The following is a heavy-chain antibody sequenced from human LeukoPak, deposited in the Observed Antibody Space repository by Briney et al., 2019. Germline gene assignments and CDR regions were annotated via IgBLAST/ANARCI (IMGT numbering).Heavy chain of an antibody. Sequence: QSGGSLRLSCAASGFTFSSYAMHWVRQAPGQGLEWVALISYDGSNKYYADSVKGRFTISRDNSKNTLYLQMNSLGAEDTAVYYCAELGITMIGGVWGKGTTVTISS. V-gene: IGHV3-30*04. J-gene: IGHJ6*04. CDR1: GFTFSSYA. D-gene: IGHD3-10*02. CDR3: AELGITMIGGV. CDR2: ISYDGSNK.